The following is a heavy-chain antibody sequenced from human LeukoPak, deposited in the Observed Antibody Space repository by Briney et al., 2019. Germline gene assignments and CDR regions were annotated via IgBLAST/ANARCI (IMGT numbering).Heavy chain of an antibody. CDR3: ARKGLTYFDP. V-gene: IGHV4-61*02. Sequence: SQTLSLTCTVSGGSISSTSYYWNWIRQPAGKGLEWIGRICISGSTNYNPSLKSRVSISLDTSKNQFSLKLTSVSAADTAVYYCARKGLTYFDPWGRGTLVTVSS. D-gene: IGHD1-14*01. CDR1: GGSISSTSYY. J-gene: IGHJ2*01. CDR2: ICISGST.